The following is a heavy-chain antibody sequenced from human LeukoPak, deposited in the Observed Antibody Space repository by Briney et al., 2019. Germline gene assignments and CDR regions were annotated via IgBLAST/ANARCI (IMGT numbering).Heavy chain of an antibody. CDR1: GFTFSSYG. D-gene: IGHD2-2*01. CDR2: ISSSSSYI. V-gene: IGHV3-21*01. CDR3: ARDRGVVLPAASDY. J-gene: IGHJ4*02. Sequence: GGSLRLSCAASGFTFSSYGMHWVRQAPGKGLEWVSSISSSSSYIYYADSVKGRFTISRDNAKNSLYLQMNSLRAEDTAVYYCARDRGVVLPAASDYWGQGTLVTVSS.